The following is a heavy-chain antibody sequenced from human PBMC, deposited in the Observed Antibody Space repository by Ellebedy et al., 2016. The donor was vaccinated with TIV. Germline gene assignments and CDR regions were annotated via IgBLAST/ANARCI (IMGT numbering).Heavy chain of an antibody. CDR1: GGSFSGYY. V-gene: IGHV4-34*01. Sequence: SETLSLTCAVYGGSFSGYYWSWIRQPPGKGLEWIGEINHSGSTNYNPSLKSRVTISVDTSKNQFSLKLSSVTAADTAVYYCARQGLELRGGSIYFDYWGQGTLVTVSS. D-gene: IGHD1-7*01. CDR2: INHSGST. CDR3: ARQGLELRGGSIYFDY. J-gene: IGHJ4*02.